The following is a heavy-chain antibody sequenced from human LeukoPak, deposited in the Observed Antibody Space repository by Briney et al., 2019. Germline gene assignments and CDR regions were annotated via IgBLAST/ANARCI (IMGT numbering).Heavy chain of an antibody. D-gene: IGHD6-25*01. Sequence: GGSLRLSCAGFGFTFRDFYMSWIRRAPGGGPEWVSCMSNNGYSVYYSASVKGRFTMSRDNGNSSLFLQMDSLRVDDTAVYYCARGKRIFDLWGQGVLVAVSS. V-gene: IGHV3-11*01. CDR1: GFTFRDFY. CDR3: ARGKRIFDL. CDR2: MSNNGYSV. J-gene: IGHJ4*02.